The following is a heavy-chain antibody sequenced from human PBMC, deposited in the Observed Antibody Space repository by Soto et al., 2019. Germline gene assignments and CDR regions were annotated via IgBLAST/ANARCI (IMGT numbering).Heavy chain of an antibody. CDR2: ISYDGSNK. CDR1: GFTFSAYG. CDR3: AKDRMGAGVRGYFDY. Sequence: QVQLVESGGGVVQPGRSLRLSCAGSGFTFSAYGMDWVRQAPGKGLEWVAVISYDGSNKYYPDSVKGRFTISRDNSKNTLYLQMNSLRAEDTAVYYCAKDRMGAGVRGYFDYWGQGTLVTVSS. J-gene: IGHJ4*02. D-gene: IGHD3-10*01. V-gene: IGHV3-30*18.